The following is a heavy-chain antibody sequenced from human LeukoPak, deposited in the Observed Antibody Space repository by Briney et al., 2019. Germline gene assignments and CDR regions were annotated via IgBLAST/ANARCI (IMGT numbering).Heavy chain of an antibody. CDR2: INGDGSTT. CDR3: ARVPITMIVVVITNYYGMDV. CDR1: GFTFSSYW. J-gene: IGHJ6*02. V-gene: IGHV3-74*01. Sequence: GGSLRLSCAASGFTFSSYWMHWVRQAPGKGLVWVSRINGDGSTTTYADSVKGRFTISRDNAKNTLYLQMNSLRAEDTAVYYCARVPITMIVVVITNYYGMDVWGQGTTVTVSS. D-gene: IGHD3-22*01.